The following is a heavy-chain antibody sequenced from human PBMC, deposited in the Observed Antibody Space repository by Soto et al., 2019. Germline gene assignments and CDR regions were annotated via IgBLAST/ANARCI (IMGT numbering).Heavy chain of an antibody. D-gene: IGHD4-17*01. V-gene: IGHV4-39*01. Sequence: SETLSLTCTVSGASIRDNAYYWGWFRQPPGKGLEWVGSISTSGSTYSNPSLKSRVTISVDTSKNQFSLKLTSVTAADTAVFYCARLDGDSGNWFDPWGQGTLVTVSS. J-gene: IGHJ5*02. CDR2: ISTSGST. CDR1: GASIRDNAYY. CDR3: ARLDGDSGNWFDP.